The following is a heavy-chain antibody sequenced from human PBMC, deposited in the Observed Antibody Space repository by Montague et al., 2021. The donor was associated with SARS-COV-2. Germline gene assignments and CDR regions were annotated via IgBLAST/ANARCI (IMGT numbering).Heavy chain of an antibody. Sequence: SETLSLTCTVSGGSISDSNFHWGWIRQPPGKGLEWIGTLYYSGATYYNPSLKSRVTTTMDTSKNQFSLKLTSAIAAATAVYYCARLRGGTPGEHWGQGALVTVSS. J-gene: IGHJ4*02. CDR3: ARLRGGTPGEH. CDR2: LYYSGAT. D-gene: IGHD2-21*01. V-gene: IGHV4-39*07. CDR1: GGSISDSNFH.